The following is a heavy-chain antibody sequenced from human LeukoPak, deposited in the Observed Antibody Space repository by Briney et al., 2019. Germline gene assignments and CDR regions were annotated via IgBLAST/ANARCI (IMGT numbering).Heavy chain of an antibody. Sequence: WESLSLTCTVSGASVSSSNHCWGWIRPPPRKGRGLGVSVSYSGSTYYNPSIKSRVTMSIDTSNNQFSLKLTSVTAADSGVYYCARHFTPLEWLSRYYYYFYYMDVWGEGTTVTVSS. CDR3: ARHFTPLEWLSRYYYYFYYMDV. CDR1: GASVSSSNHC. D-gene: IGHD3-3*01. J-gene: IGHJ6*03. V-gene: IGHV4-39*01. CDR2: VSYSGST.